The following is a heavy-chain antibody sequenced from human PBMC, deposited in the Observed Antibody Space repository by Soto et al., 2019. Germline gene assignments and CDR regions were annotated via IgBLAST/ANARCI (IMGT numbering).Heavy chain of an antibody. Sequence: QMQLQESGPGLVKPSETLSLTCTVSGGSISSSSHYWGWIRQRPGQGLEWLGTIYSLGNTYYNPSLKSRVTISVDKSKSQLFLKLSSVTAPDTAVYYCARQIYDSSGYYYAYWGQGTLVTVSS. CDR1: GGSISSSSHY. D-gene: IGHD3-22*01. J-gene: IGHJ4*02. V-gene: IGHV4-39*01. CDR2: IYSLGNT. CDR3: ARQIYDSSGYYYAY.